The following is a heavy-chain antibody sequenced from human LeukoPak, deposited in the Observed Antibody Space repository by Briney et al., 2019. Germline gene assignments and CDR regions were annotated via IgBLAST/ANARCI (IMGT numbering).Heavy chain of an antibody. CDR1: GYTFTGYY. Sequence: ASAKVSCKASGYTFTGYYMHWVRQAPGQGPEWMGWINPNSGGTNYAQKFQGRVTMTRDTSISTAYMELSRLRSDDTAVYCCARGRIAVAGYWGQGTLVTVSS. CDR3: ARGRIAVAGY. V-gene: IGHV1-2*02. D-gene: IGHD6-19*01. J-gene: IGHJ4*02. CDR2: INPNSGGT.